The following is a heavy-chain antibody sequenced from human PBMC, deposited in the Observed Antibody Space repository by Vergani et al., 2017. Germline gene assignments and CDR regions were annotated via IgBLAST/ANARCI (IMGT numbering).Heavy chain of an antibody. CDR1: GYTFTSYA. Sequence: QVQLVQSGAEVKKPGASVKVSCKASGYTFTSYAMHWVRQAPGQRLAWMGWINTGNGNTKYSQKFQGRVTITRDTSASTAYMELSSLRSEDTAVYYCARDTSSVKRLRPSSHTYYDFWSGYYSNYYYYGMDVWGQGTTVTVSS. D-gene: IGHD3-3*01. CDR2: INTGNGNT. V-gene: IGHV1-3*04. CDR3: ARDTSSVKRLRPSSHTYYDFWSGYYSNYYYYGMDV. J-gene: IGHJ6*02.